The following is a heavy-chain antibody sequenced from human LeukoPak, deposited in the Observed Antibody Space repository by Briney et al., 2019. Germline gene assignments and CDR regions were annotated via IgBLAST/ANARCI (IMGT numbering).Heavy chain of an antibody. CDR2: IYHSGST. Sequence: PSETLSLTCTVSGYSLSSGYYWGWIRPPPGKGLEWIGRIYHSGSTYYNPSLKSRVTISVDTSKTQFSLKLSSVTAADTAVYYCARAKYSNCFDYWGQGTLVTVSS. V-gene: IGHV4-38-2*02. CDR3: ARAKYSNCFDY. CDR1: GYSLSSGYY. D-gene: IGHD4-11*01. J-gene: IGHJ4*02.